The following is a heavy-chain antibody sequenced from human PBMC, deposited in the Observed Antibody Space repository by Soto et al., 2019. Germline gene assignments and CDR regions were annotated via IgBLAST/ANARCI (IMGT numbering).Heavy chain of an antibody. CDR2: ISYDGSNK. J-gene: IGHJ6*02. Sequence: GGSLRLSCAASGFTFSSYGMHWVRQAPGKGLEWVAVISYDGSNKYYADSVKGRFTISRDNSKNTLYLQMNSLRAEDTAVYYCAKDRHRIAAAGTLAYYYYYGMDVWGQGTTVTVSS. CDR1: GFTFSSYG. CDR3: AKDRHRIAAAGTLAYYYYYGMDV. D-gene: IGHD6-13*01. V-gene: IGHV3-30*18.